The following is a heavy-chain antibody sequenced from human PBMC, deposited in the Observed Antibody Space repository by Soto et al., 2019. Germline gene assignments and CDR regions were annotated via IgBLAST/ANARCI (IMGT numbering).Heavy chain of an antibody. CDR1: GFTFSSYA. J-gene: IGHJ4*02. CDR2: ISGSGGST. D-gene: IGHD3-22*01. V-gene: IGHV3-23*01. CDR3: AKPSYDSSGYYPSFDY. Sequence: PGGSLRLSCAASGFTFSSYAMSWVRQAPGKGLEWVSAISGSGGSTYYADSVKGRFTISRDNSKNTLYLQMNSLRAEDTAVYYCAKPSYDSSGYYPSFDYWGQGTLVTVSS.